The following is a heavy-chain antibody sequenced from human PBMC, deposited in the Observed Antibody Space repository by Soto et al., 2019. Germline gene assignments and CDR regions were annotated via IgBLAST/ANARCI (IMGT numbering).Heavy chain of an antibody. CDR3: ATRITVFGLLIPPFDP. CDR1: GGSVNGYY. J-gene: IGHJ5*02. Sequence: SETLSLTCAVYGGSVNGYYWNWIRQPPGKGLEWAGEINHTGGTHYNPSLKSRVTMSVDTSKNQFSLRLSSVTAADTAIYYCATRITVFGLLIPPFDPWGQGTQVTVSS. V-gene: IGHV4-34*01. CDR2: INHTGGT. D-gene: IGHD3-3*01.